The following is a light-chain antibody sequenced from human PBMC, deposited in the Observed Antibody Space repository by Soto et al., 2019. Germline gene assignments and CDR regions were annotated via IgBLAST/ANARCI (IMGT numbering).Light chain of an antibody. CDR1: QSVSNDF. CDR2: GAS. V-gene: IGKV3-20*01. J-gene: IGKJ5*01. CDR3: QQYYSYPSIT. Sequence: EIVLTQSPGLLSLSPWESATLCCISSQSVSNDFLAWYQQKPGQAPRLLIYGASTRATDVPDRFSGSGSGTDFTLTISCLQSEDFATYYCQQYYSYPSITFGQGTRLEIK.